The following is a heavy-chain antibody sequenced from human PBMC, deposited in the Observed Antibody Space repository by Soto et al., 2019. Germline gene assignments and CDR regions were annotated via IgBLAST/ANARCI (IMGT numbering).Heavy chain of an antibody. CDR3: ARRVRGGSEYFDY. Sequence: QVQLQESGPGLVKPSETLSLTCTVSGDSITTGNSISSYFWSWIRQPPGKGLERIGYVHYTGSTNYNPSLQSRVTISLDTSKNQYSLRLTSVTAADTAVYFCARRVRGGSEYFDYWGQGTLVTVSS. CDR1: GDSITTGNSISSYF. CDR2: VHYTGST. V-gene: IGHV4-61*01. D-gene: IGHD3-10*01. J-gene: IGHJ4*02.